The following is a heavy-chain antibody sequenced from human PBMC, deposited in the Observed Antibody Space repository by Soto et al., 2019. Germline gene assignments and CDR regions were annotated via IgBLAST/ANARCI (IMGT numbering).Heavy chain of an antibody. CDR1: GFTFSSYA. CDR2: ISYDGSNK. Sequence: PGGSLRISCAASGFTFSSYAMHWVRQAPGKGLEWVAVISYDGSNKYYADSVKGRFTNSRDNSKNTMYLQVNSLRAEDTAVYYCARDPRYSSGHEPAIGGMDVWGQGTTFTVS. J-gene: IGHJ6*02. D-gene: IGHD6-19*01. V-gene: IGHV3-30-3*01. CDR3: ARDPRYSSGHEPAIGGMDV.